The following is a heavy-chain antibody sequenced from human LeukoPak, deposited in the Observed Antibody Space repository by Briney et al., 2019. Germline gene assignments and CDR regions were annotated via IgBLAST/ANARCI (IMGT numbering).Heavy chain of an antibody. J-gene: IGHJ4*02. V-gene: IGHV2-70*11. CDR1: GFSLSTSGMC. CDR2: IDWDDDK. Sequence: SGPTLVNPTQTLTLTCTFSGFSLSTSGMCVSWVRQPPGKALEWLARIDWDDDKYYSTSLKTRLSISKDNSKNQVVLTMTNMDPVDTATYYCARIQTSRCSSDCWGQGTLVTVSS. CDR3: ARIQTSRCSSDC. D-gene: IGHD6-6*01.